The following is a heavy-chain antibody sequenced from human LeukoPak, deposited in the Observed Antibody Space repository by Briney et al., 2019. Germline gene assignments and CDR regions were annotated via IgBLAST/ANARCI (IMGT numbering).Heavy chain of an antibody. Sequence: SETLSLTCAVYGGSFSVYYWSWIRQPPGKGLEWIGEINHSGSTNYNPSLKSRVTISVDTSKNQFSLKLSSVTAADTAVYYCASRQTGSDYWGQGTLVTVSS. V-gene: IGHV4-34*01. CDR1: GGSFSVYY. CDR3: ASRQTGSDY. CDR2: INHSGST. D-gene: IGHD3-9*01. J-gene: IGHJ4*02.